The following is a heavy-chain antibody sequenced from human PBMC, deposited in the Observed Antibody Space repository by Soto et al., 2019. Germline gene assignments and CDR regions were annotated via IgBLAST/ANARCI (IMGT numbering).Heavy chain of an antibody. Sequence: VQLVESGGGLVKPSQSLRLSCAASGFVFSDYTVTWVRQAPGKGLGWVSSISASGRYISYADSVKGRFTISRDNAKNSLFLQMDSLRAEDTALYYCARRRLSTSEDYFDFWGQGTLVSVSS. J-gene: IGHJ4*02. CDR2: ISASGRYI. CDR1: GFVFSDYT. D-gene: IGHD2-2*01. V-gene: IGHV3-21*01. CDR3: ARRRLSTSEDYFDF.